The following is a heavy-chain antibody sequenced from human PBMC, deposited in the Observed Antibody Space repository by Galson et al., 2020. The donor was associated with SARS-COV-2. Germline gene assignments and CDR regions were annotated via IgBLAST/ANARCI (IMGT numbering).Heavy chain of an antibody. J-gene: IGHJ6*02. CDR3: ARGHYGLDV. Sequence: PGGSLRLSCAASGFVFDNHWMSWVRQAAGKGLEWVAYIKYDGGEEYFADSVKGRFTISRDNAKNSLSLQMNSLRGEDAGVYYCARGHYGLDVWGQGTTVTVS. CDR2: IKYDGGEE. V-gene: IGHV3-7*04. CDR1: GFVFDNHW.